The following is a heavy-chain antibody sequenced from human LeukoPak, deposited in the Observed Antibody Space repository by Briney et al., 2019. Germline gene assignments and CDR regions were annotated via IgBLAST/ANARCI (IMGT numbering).Heavy chain of an antibody. V-gene: IGHV3-7*01. Sequence: GGSLRLSCAASGFTFSSYWMSWVRQAPGKGLEWVANIKQDGSEKYYVDSVKGRFTISRDNAKNSLYLQMNSLRAEDTAVYYCARDTFGYGDSFDYWGQGTLVTVSS. CDR3: ARDTFGYGDSFDY. J-gene: IGHJ4*02. CDR2: IKQDGSEK. D-gene: IGHD4-17*01. CDR1: GFTFSSYW.